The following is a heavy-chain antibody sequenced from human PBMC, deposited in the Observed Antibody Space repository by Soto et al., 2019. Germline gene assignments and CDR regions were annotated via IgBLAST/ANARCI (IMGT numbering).Heavy chain of an antibody. CDR2: ISAYNGNT. CDR1: GYTFRSYG. Sequence: VEVSCEPSGYTFRSYGNSLMRQATEQVLEWMGWISAYNGNTNYAQKLQGRVTMTTDTSTSTAYMELRSLRSDDTAVYYCARDCVLRYFDWLDYGMDVWGQGTTVTGSS. CDR3: ARDCVLRYFDWLDYGMDV. D-gene: IGHD3-9*01. V-gene: IGHV1-18*04. J-gene: IGHJ6*02.